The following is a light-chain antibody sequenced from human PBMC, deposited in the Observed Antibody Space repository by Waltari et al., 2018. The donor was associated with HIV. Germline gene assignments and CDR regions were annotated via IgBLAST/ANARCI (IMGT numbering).Light chain of an antibody. V-gene: IGLV1-44*01. J-gene: IGLJ3*02. Sequence: QSGLTQPVSTTGTPGQSVVIPCSGVWGHPVNWYQKVPGAAPKLLIYNDLQRPAGIPDRFYGSKSGTYACLAIRDLHPEDEADYYCATWDDSRTGCVMFGGGTKVTV. CDR2: NDL. CDR1: WGHP. CDR3: ATWDDSRTGCVM.